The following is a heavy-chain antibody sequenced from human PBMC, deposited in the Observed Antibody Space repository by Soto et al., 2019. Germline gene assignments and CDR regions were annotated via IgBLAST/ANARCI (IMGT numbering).Heavy chain of an antibody. V-gene: IGHV1-2*04. J-gene: IGHJ3*02. CDR2: FNPNSGDT. CDR1: GYTLSDYY. D-gene: IGHD6-13*01. Sequence: QVQLVQSGAEVKKPGASVKVSCKASGYTLSDYYMHWVRQAPGQGLEWMGWFNPNSGDTNYARKFQGWVTMTRDTSINTAYMELSRRKSDDTAVYYCAREGGGIAAAGAGNDAFDIWGQGTMVTVSS. CDR3: AREGGGIAAAGAGNDAFDI.